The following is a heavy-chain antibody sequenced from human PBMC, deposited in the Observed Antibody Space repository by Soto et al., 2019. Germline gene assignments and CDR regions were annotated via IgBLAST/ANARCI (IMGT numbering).Heavy chain of an antibody. Sequence: SETLSLTCTVSGGSINSYYWSWIRQPPGKGLEWIGYIYHSGSTNYNPSLKSRVTISVDKSKNQFSLKLSSVTAADTAVYYCARATGMAPFDYWGQGTLVTVSS. D-gene: IGHD5-18*01. CDR3: ARATGMAPFDY. V-gene: IGHV4-59*12. J-gene: IGHJ4*02. CDR2: IYHSGST. CDR1: GGSINSYY.